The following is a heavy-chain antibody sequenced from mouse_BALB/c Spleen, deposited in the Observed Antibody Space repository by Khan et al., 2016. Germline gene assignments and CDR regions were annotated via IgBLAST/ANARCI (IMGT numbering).Heavy chain of an antibody. CDR2: INPSTGYT. D-gene: IGHD6-1*01. Sequence: VQLKQSGAELAKPGASVKMSCKASGYTFTSYWMHWVKQRPGQGLEWIGYINPSTGYTEYNQKFKDKATLTADKSSSTAYMQLSSLTAEDSAVXYCAIDEGCYVDYWGQGATLTVSS. V-gene: IGHV1-7*01. CDR1: GYTFTSYW. J-gene: IGHJ2*01. CDR3: AIDEGCYVDY.